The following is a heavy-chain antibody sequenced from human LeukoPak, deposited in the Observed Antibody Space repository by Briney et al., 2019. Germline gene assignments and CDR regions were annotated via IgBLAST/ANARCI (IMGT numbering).Heavy chain of an antibody. CDR2: IYYSGST. CDR3: AKSSGSYGGFDY. CDR1: GGSISSSSYY. V-gene: IGHV4-39*07. Sequence: PSETLSLTCTVSGGSISSSSYYWGWIRQPPGKGLEWIGSIYYSGSTYYNPSLKSRVTISVDTSKNQFSLKLSSVTAADTAVYYCAKSSGSYGGFDYWGQGTLVTVSS. D-gene: IGHD3-10*01. J-gene: IGHJ4*02.